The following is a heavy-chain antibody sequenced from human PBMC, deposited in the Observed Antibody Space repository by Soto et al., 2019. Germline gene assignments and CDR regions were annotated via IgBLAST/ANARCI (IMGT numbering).Heavy chain of an antibody. J-gene: IGHJ4*02. D-gene: IGHD3-10*01. CDR1: GDTFSFYT. Sequence: QVQLVQSGTEVKKPGSSVQVSCKASGDTFSFYTINWVRQAPGLGLEWVGRINPVVSMSNYAQKFQGRVSMTADKSTSTAYRELRSLRSDDTAMYFCAASYGSGYRAFDYWGQGALVIVSS. CDR2: INPVVSMS. V-gene: IGHV1-69*02. CDR3: AASYGSGYRAFDY.